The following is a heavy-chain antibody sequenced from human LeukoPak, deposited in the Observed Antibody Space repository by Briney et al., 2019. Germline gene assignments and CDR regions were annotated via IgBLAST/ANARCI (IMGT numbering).Heavy chain of an antibody. Sequence: PGGSLRLSCAASGFTFSSYAMHWVRQAPGKGLEWVAVISYDGSDKYYADSVKGRFTISRDNSKNTLYLQMNSLRAEDTAVYYCARETYYYDSSGYYPVAGGDFDIWGQGTMVTVSS. CDR3: ARETYYYDSSGYYPVAGGDFDI. V-gene: IGHV3-30-3*01. CDR2: ISYDGSDK. J-gene: IGHJ3*02. CDR1: GFTFSSYA. D-gene: IGHD3-22*01.